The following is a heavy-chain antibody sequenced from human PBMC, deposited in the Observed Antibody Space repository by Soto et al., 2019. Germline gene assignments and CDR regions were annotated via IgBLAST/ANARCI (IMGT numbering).Heavy chain of an antibody. CDR3: ARDMYYYGSGGKNRFDP. V-gene: IGHV4-59*01. J-gene: IGHJ5*02. CDR2: IYYSGST. Sequence: SETLSLTCTVSGGSISSDYWSWIRQPPGKGLEWIGYIYYSGSTNYNPSLKSRVTISVDTSKNQFSLKLSSVTAADTAVYYCARDMYYYGSGGKNRFDPSAQGTLVTVSS. D-gene: IGHD3-10*01. CDR1: GGSISSDY.